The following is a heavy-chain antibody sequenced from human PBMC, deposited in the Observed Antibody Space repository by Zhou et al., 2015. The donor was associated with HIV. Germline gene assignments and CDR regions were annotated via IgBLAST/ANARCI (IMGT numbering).Heavy chain of an antibody. J-gene: IGHJ4*02. CDR1: GYTFTNDG. CDR3: DERYKGLVAAPHD. CDR2: ISTYTGDT. D-gene: IGHD1-26*01. Sequence: QIQLVQSGAEVKEPGASVKVSCKASGYTFTNDGISWVRQAPGQGLEWMGWISTYTGDTDYAQKFQGRVTMTTDTSTTTAYMEVRSLRSDDTAVYYCDERYKGLVAAPHDWGQGTLVTVSS. V-gene: IGHV1-18*01.